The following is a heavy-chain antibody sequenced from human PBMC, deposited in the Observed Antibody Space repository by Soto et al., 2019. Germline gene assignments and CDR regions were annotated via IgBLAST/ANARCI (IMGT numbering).Heavy chain of an antibody. D-gene: IGHD5-18*01. V-gene: IGHV3-74*01. CDR3: ASPAMVRVGAFDI. CDR2: INSDGSGT. J-gene: IGHJ3*02. Sequence: AASGFTFSSYWMHWVRQAPGKGLVWVSRINSDGSGTSYADSVKGRFTISRDNAKNTLYLQMNSLRAEDTAVYYCASPAMVRVGAFDIWGQGTMVTVSS. CDR1: GFTFSSYW.